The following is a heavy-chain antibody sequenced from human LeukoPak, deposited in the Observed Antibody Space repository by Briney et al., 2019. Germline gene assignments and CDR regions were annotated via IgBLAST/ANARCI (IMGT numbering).Heavy chain of an antibody. CDR2: IYTSGST. Sequence: PSETLSLTCTVSGGSISSYYWSWIRQPAGKGLGWIGRIYTSGSTNYNPSLKSRVTMSVDTSKNQFSLKLSSVTAADTAVYYCARESTMVRGVMGFDYWGQGTLVTVSS. J-gene: IGHJ4*02. V-gene: IGHV4-4*07. CDR1: GGSISSYY. CDR3: ARESTMVRGVMGFDY. D-gene: IGHD3-10*01.